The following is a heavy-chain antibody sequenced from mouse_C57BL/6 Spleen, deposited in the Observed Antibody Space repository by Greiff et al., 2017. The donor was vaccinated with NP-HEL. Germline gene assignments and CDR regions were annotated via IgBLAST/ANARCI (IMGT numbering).Heavy chain of an antibody. D-gene: IGHD2-1*01. Sequence: QVQLKQSGPELVKPGASVKISCKASGYAFSSSWMNWVKQRPGKGLEWIGRIYPGDGDTNYNGKFKGKATLTADKSSSTAYMQLSSLTSEDSAVYFCARRSYYGNYWDDYWGQGTTLTVSS. CDR3: ARRSYYGNYWDDY. V-gene: IGHV1-82*01. CDR2: IYPGDGDT. CDR1: GYAFSSSW. J-gene: IGHJ2*01.